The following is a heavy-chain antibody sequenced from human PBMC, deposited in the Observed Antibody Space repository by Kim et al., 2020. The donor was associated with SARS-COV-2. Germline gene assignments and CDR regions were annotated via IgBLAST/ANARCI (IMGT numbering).Heavy chain of an antibody. CDR2: ISAYNGNT. CDR1: GYTFTSYG. D-gene: IGHD5-12*01. CDR3: ARDRSIDSGYDHHGFDY. Sequence: ASVKVSCKASGYTFTSYGISWVRQAPGQGLEWMGWISAYNGNTNYAQKLQGRVTMTTDTSTSTAYMELRSLRSDDTAVYYCARDRSIDSGYDHHGFDYWGQGTLVTVSS. V-gene: IGHV1-18*04. J-gene: IGHJ4*02.